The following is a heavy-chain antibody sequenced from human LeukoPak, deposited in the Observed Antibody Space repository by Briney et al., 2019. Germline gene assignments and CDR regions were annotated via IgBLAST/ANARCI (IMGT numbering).Heavy chain of an antibody. V-gene: IGHV7-4-1*01. Sequence: GASVKVPCKASGYTFTSYAMNWVRQAPGQGLEWMGWINTNTGNPTYAQGFTGRFVFSLDTSVSTAYLQIGSLKAEDTAVYYCARVGGRYYDFWSGYYSLVQSNNWFDPWGQGTLVTVSS. CDR2: INTNTGNP. CDR3: ARVGGRYYDFWSGYYSLVQSNNWFDP. J-gene: IGHJ5*02. D-gene: IGHD3-3*01. CDR1: GYTFTSYA.